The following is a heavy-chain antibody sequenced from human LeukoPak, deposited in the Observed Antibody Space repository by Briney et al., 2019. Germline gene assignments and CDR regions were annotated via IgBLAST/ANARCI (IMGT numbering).Heavy chain of an antibody. D-gene: IGHD1-26*01. J-gene: IGHJ4*02. Sequence: ASVKVSCKASGYTFISYGISWVRQAPGQGLEWMGWISAYNGNTNYAQKLQGRVTMTTDTSTSTAYMELRSLRPDDTAVYYCARHAYSGSPQYYFDYWGQGTLVTVSS. CDR1: GYTFISYG. V-gene: IGHV1-18*01. CDR3: ARHAYSGSPQYYFDY. CDR2: ISAYNGNT.